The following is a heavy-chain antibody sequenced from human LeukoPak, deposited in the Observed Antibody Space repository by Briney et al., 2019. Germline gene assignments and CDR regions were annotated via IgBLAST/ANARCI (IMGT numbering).Heavy chain of an antibody. Sequence: ASETLSLTCTVSGGSISSYYWSWIRQPPGKGLEWIGYIYYSGSTNYNPSLKSRVTISVDTSKNQFSLKLSSVTAADTAVYYCARDSSYYDYVWGSYRRDAFDIWGQGTMVTVSS. CDR3: ARDSSYYDYVWGSYRRDAFDI. CDR2: IYYSGST. CDR1: GGSISSYY. D-gene: IGHD3-16*01. V-gene: IGHV4-59*01. J-gene: IGHJ3*02.